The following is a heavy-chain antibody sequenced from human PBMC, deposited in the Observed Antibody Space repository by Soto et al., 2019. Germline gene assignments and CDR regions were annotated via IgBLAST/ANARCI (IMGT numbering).Heavy chain of an antibody. J-gene: IGHJ4*02. CDR2: INHSGST. Sequence: SETLSLTCAVYGGSFSGYYWSWIRQPPGKGLEWIGEINHSGSTNYNPSLKSRVTISVDTSKNQFSLKLSSVTAADTAVYYCARGRKLNYYDNSRFDYWGQGTLVTVSS. CDR1: GGSFSGYY. D-gene: IGHD3-22*01. V-gene: IGHV4-34*01. CDR3: ARGRKLNYYDNSRFDY.